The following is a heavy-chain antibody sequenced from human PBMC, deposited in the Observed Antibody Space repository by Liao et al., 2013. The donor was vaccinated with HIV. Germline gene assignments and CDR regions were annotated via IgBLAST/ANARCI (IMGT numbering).Heavy chain of an antibody. CDR1: GGSFSGYY. Sequence: QVQLQQWGAGLLKPSETLSLTCAVYGGSFSGYYWSWIRQPPGKGWSGLGVSYTSGSTNYNPSLKSRVTMSVDTSKNQFSLKLSSVTAADTAVYYCARVQWEPAPNWYSDLWGRGTLVIVSS. CDR2: SYTSGST. D-gene: IGHD1-26*01. V-gene: IGHV4-59*10. J-gene: IGHJ2*01. CDR3: ARVQWEPAPNWYSDL.